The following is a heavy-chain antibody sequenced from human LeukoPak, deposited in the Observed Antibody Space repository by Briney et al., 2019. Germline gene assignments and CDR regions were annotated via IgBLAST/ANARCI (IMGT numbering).Heavy chain of an antibody. D-gene: IGHD3-10*01. Sequence: ASVKVSCKASGSTFTIYYMHWVRQAPGQGLEWMGWINPNSGGTSYAQKFQGRVTMTRDTSISTAYMELSRLRSDDTAVYYCARDRGGLDAFDIWGQGTMVTVSS. CDR1: GSTFTIYY. CDR3: ARDRGGLDAFDI. CDR2: INPNSGGT. J-gene: IGHJ3*02. V-gene: IGHV1-2*02.